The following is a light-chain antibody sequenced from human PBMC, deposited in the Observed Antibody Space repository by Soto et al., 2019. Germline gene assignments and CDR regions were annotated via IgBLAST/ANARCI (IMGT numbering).Light chain of an antibody. CDR3: QHYHSYPWT. V-gene: IGKV1-5*03. CDR1: QSISSW. CDR2: KAS. J-gene: IGKJ1*01. Sequence: DIQMTQSPSTLSASVGDRVTITCRASQSISSWLAWYQQRPGKAPNLLIYKASSLESGVPSRFSGSGSGTESTLTISSLQPDDFVTYYCQHYHSYPWTFGQGTKVEIK.